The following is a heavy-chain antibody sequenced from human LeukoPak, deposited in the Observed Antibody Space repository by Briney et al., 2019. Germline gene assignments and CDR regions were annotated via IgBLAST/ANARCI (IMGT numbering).Heavy chain of an antibody. CDR1: GFSFTTYW. V-gene: IGHV3-7*01. J-gene: IGHJ4*02. Sequence: PGGSLRLSCAASGFSFTTYWMSWVRQAPGKGLEWVANIKQDGTEKYYVDSAKGRFTISRDNAKNSLYLQMNSLRAEDTAVYYCARPVRYCSGGSCYFDYWGQGNLVTVSS. CDR2: IKQDGTEK. CDR3: ARPVRYCSGGSCYFDY. D-gene: IGHD2-15*01.